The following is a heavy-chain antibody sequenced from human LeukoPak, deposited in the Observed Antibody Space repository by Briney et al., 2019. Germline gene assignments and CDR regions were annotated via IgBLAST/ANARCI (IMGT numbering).Heavy chain of an antibody. CDR2: IYYSGST. Sequence: TSETLSLTCSVSGGSISSYYWSWIRQPPGKGLEWIGYIYYSGSTNYNPSLKSRVTMSVDTSKNQFSLKLSSVTAADTAVYYCASYGSGSYFWYFDLWGRGTLVTVSS. CDR1: GGSISSYY. J-gene: IGHJ2*01. V-gene: IGHV4-59*08. CDR3: ASYGSGSYFWYFDL. D-gene: IGHD3-10*01.